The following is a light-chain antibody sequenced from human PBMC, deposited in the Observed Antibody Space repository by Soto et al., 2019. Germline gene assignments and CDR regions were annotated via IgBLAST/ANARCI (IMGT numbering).Light chain of an antibody. CDR3: QSYDSSLSAYV. V-gene: IGLV1-40*01. CDR1: SSNIGAGYD. J-gene: IGLJ1*01. Sequence: QSVLTQPPSISGAPGQRVTISCTGSSSNIGAGYDVHWYQQLPGTAPKLLIYGNINRPSGVPDRFSGSKSDTSASLAITGLQAEDEADYYCQSYDSSLSAYVFGTATKLTVL. CDR2: GNI.